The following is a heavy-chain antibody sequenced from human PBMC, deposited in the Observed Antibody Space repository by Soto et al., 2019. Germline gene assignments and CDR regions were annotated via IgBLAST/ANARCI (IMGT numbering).Heavy chain of an antibody. V-gene: IGHV4-38-2*01. CDR3: ARDLGLAVVAAVIKYYGMDV. J-gene: IGHJ6*02. Sequence: PSETLSLTCDVSGYSISIGYYCGWIRQPPGKGLEWIGSVYHSGITYYNPSLRSRVTISADTSKNQFSLSLRSVTAADTAVYYCARDLGLAVVAAVIKYYGMDVWGQGTTVTV. CDR1: GYSISIGYY. D-gene: IGHD2-2*02. CDR2: VYHSGIT.